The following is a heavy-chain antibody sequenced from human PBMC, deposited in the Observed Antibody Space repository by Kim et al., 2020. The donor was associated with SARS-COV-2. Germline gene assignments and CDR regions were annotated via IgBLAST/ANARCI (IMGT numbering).Heavy chain of an antibody. V-gene: IGHV3-23*01. Sequence: GGSLRLSCAASGFTFSSYAVSWVRQAPGKGLEWVSAISGSGGSTYYADSVKGRFTISRDNSKNTLYLQMNSLRAEDTAVYYCAKFYVHGGYYGSGSYVDYWGQGTLVTVSS. CDR1: GFTFSSYA. J-gene: IGHJ4*02. CDR2: ISGSGGST. D-gene: IGHD3-10*01. CDR3: AKFYVHGGYYGSGSYVDY.